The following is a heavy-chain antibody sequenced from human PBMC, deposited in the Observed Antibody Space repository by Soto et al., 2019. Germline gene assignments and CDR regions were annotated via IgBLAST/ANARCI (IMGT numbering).Heavy chain of an antibody. D-gene: IGHD6-19*01. Sequence: SGPTVVNPTQTLTLTCTFSGFSLSATGMRVGWIRQPPGKALEWLARIDWDDDKFYSTSLKTRLTISKDTSKSQVVLTMTNMDPVDTATYYCARMVAVAGGPYFDYWGQGTRVTVSS. CDR3: ARMVAVAGGPYFDY. V-gene: IGHV2-70*04. CDR2: IDWDDDK. CDR1: GFSLSATGMR. J-gene: IGHJ4*02.